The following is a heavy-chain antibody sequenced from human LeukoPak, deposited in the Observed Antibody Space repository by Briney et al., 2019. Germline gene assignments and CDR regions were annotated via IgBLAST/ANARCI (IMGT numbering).Heavy chain of an antibody. CDR2: ISYDGSNK. D-gene: IGHD3-16*01. Sequence: PGRSLRLSCAATGFTFSNFAVHWVRQAPGKGLEWVAVISYDGSNKYYADSVKGRFTISRDNSKNTLYLQMNSLRAEDTAVYYCAKLKSPFDYWGQGTLVTVSS. CDR3: AKLKSPFDY. CDR1: GFTFSNFA. J-gene: IGHJ4*02. V-gene: IGHV3-30*04.